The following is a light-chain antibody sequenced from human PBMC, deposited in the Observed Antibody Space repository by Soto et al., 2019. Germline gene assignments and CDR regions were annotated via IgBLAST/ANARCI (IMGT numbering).Light chain of an antibody. V-gene: IGKV1-39*01. CDR2: AAS. Sequence: DIQMTQSPSSLSASVGDRVTITCRASQSSSSYLNWYQQKPGKAPKLLIYAASSLQSRVPSRFSGSGSGTDFSLPISSLQPEDFATYYCQQSYSTPPVTFGQGTRLEIK. CDR1: QSSSSY. J-gene: IGKJ5*01. CDR3: QQSYSTPPVT.